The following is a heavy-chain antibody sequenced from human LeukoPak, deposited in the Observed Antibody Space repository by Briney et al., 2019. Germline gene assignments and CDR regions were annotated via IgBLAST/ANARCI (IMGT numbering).Heavy chain of an antibody. CDR2: IYYSGST. J-gene: IGHJ3*02. D-gene: IGHD5-24*01. Sequence: SETLSLTCTVSGGSISVGTYYWSWIRQPLGKGLEWIGYIYYSGSTYYNPSLKSRVSISVDTSKNQFSLKLSSVTAADTAVLYCARDRDGYNLDAFDIWGQGTMVTVSS. CDR3: ARDRDGYNLDAFDI. CDR1: GGSISVGTYY. V-gene: IGHV4-30-4*08.